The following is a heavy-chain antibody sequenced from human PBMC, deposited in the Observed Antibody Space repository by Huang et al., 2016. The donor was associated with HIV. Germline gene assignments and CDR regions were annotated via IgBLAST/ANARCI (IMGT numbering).Heavy chain of an antibody. V-gene: IGHV1-24*01. CDR1: QYTLTKLS. Sequence: QAQLIQSRAELKKTGASVKVSCKVSQYTLTKLSIHWARQPPGKGLEWMRGFAPEIGETINAQECQGRVTMTEDTSTETAFRELSGLRPEDTAVYYCATSFDVFFDFWGQGTLVTVSS. CDR3: ATSFDVFFDF. J-gene: IGHJ4*02. CDR2: FAPEIGET. D-gene: IGHD3-9*01.